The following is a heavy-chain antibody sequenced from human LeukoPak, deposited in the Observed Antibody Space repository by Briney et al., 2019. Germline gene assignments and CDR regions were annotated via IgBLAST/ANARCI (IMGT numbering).Heavy chain of an antibody. J-gene: IGHJ4*02. CDR2: IYPGDSDT. D-gene: IGHD1-1*01. Sequence: GESVKISCEGSGYSFTAYWIGWVRQMPGKGLEWMAIIYPGDSDTRYSPSFQGQVTISADKSISTAYLQWSSLKASDTAMYYCARSTTGTHFDYWGQGTLVTVSS. CDR3: ARSTTGTHFDY. CDR1: GYSFTAYW. V-gene: IGHV5-51*01.